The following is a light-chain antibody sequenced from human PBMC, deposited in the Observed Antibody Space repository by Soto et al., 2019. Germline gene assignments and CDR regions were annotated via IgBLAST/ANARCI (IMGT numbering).Light chain of an antibody. Sequence: EIVLTQSPATLSLSPGERATLSCRASQSLSSLLAWYQQKPGQAPRLMIYDVSKRAAGIPARFSGSGSGTDFTLTISSLEPEDFAVYYWQQRSNWPLTFGPGTKVDI. CDR2: DVS. CDR3: QQRSNWPLT. V-gene: IGKV3-11*01. CDR1: QSLSSL. J-gene: IGKJ3*01.